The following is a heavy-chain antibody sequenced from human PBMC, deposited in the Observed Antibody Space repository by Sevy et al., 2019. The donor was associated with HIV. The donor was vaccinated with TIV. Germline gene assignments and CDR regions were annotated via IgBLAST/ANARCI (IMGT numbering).Heavy chain of an antibody. Sequence: GGSLRLSCAASGFTFSSYAMSWVRQAPGKGLEWVSAIGGSGGSTYYADSVKGRFTISRDNSKNTLYLQMNSLRVEDTAVYYCAKESDTYYDSSGYVGAFDYWGQGTLVTVSS. V-gene: IGHV3-23*01. CDR3: AKESDTYYDSSGYVGAFDY. CDR1: GFTFSSYA. J-gene: IGHJ4*02. CDR2: IGGSGGST. D-gene: IGHD3-22*01.